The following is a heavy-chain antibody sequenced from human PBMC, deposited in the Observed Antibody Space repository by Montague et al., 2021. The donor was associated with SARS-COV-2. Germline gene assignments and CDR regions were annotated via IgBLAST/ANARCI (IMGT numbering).Heavy chain of an antibody. Sequence: SETLSLTCTVSGGSIRNYFWSWFRQPPGKGLQWIGYIYYPGSTNYNPSLKSRVTTSISMSENQFSLKLNTVTAADTAVDYCASAIGAPDNWFDPWGQGPLVTVSS. D-gene: IGHD3-16*01. CDR1: GGSIRNYF. V-gene: IGHV4-59*12. CDR2: IYYPGST. CDR3: ASAIGAPDNWFDP. J-gene: IGHJ5*02.